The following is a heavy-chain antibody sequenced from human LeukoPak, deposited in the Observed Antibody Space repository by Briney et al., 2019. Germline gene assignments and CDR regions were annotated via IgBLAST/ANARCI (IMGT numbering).Heavy chain of an antibody. Sequence: PSETLSLTCAVYGGSFSGYYWSWIRQPPGKGLEWIGEINHSGSTNYDPSLKSRVTISVDTSKNQFSLKLSSVTAADTAVYYCARVTASSGYYPFDYWGQGTLVTVSS. D-gene: IGHD3-22*01. CDR2: INHSGST. V-gene: IGHV4-34*01. J-gene: IGHJ4*02. CDR3: ARVTASSGYYPFDY. CDR1: GGSFSGYY.